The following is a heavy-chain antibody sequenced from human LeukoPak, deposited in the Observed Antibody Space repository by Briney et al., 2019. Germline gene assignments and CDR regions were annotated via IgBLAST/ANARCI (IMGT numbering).Heavy chain of an antibody. CDR2: IYYSGST. CDR3: AKAGVRYFDSSGLYAFDF. J-gene: IGHJ3*01. V-gene: IGHV4-39*01. CDR1: GGSISSTSYY. D-gene: IGHD3-22*01. Sequence: SETLSLTCAGSGGSISSTSYYWAWIRQPPGKGLEWIGTIYYSGSTYHNPSLKSRVTMSVDTSRNQFSLKLSSVDAADTAVYYCAKAGVRYFDSSGLYAFDFWGQGTTVTVSS.